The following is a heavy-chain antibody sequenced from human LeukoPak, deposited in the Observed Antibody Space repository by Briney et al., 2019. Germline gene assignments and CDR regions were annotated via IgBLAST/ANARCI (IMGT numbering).Heavy chain of an antibody. D-gene: IGHD6-19*01. Sequence: GGSLRLSCAASGFTFSTYTIHWVRQAPGKGLQWVALISYDGGNKYYADSVKGRFTISRDSSKNTLYLQMNSLRAEDTAVYYCARAVAGTLYYYYGMDVWGQGTTVTVSS. J-gene: IGHJ6*02. V-gene: IGHV3-30-3*01. CDR2: ISYDGGNK. CDR3: ARAVAGTLYYYYGMDV. CDR1: GFTFSTYT.